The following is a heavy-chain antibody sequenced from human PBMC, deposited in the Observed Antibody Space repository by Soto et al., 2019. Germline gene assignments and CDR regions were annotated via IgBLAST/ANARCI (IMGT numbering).Heavy chain of an antibody. V-gene: IGHV4-34*01. CDR1: GGSFSGSY. Sequence: PSETLSLTCAVYGGSFSGSYWTGIRQPPGKGLEWIGEINHSGSTNYNPSLKSRVTISVDTSKNQFSLKLTSVTAADTAVYYCARGSFYYDSSVYLWGQGTLVTVS. CDR2: INHSGST. J-gene: IGHJ5*02. D-gene: IGHD3-22*01. CDR3: ARGSFYYDSSVYL.